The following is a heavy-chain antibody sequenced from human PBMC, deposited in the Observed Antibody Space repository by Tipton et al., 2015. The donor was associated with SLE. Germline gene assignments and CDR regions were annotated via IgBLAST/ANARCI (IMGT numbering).Heavy chain of an antibody. CDR3: ARLAVAGMWYYFDF. CDR2: IYHSGSP. J-gene: IGHJ4*02. CDR1: GYSISSGYY. D-gene: IGHD6-19*01. V-gene: IGHV4-38-2*01. Sequence: TLSLTCAVSGYSISSGYYWGWIRQPPGKGLEWIGSIYHSGSPYYNPSLKSRVTISVDTSKNQFSLKLSSVTAADTAVYYCARLAVAGMWYYFDFWGQGAPVTVSS.